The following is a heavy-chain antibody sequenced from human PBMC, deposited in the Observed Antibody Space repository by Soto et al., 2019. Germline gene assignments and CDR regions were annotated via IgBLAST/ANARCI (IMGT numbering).Heavy chain of an antibody. V-gene: IGHV3-30*01. CDR1: GFTFSSYA. Sequence: GGSLRLSCAASGFTFSSYAMHWVRQDPGKGLEWVAVISYDGSNKYYADSVKGRFTISRDNSKNTLYLQMNSLRAEDTAVYYCAREPVVVVPAANVTRQLGYFDLWGRGTLVTVSS. D-gene: IGHD2-2*01. CDR3: AREPVVVVPAANVTRQLGYFDL. CDR2: ISYDGSNK. J-gene: IGHJ2*01.